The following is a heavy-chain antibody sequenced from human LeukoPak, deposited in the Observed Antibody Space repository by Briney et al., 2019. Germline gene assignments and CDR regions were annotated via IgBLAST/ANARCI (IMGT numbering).Heavy chain of an antibody. D-gene: IGHD6-19*01. V-gene: IGHV3-48*03. CDR2: ISNSGNII. CDR3: AKAAYEPWPGASFDY. Sequence: PGGSLRLSCAASGFTFSGYEMNWVRQAPGKGLEWVSYISNSGNIIYYADSVKGRFTISRDNAKNSLYLQMNSLRAEDTAVYYCAKAAYEPWPGASFDYWGQGTLVTVS. CDR1: GFTFSGYE. J-gene: IGHJ4*02.